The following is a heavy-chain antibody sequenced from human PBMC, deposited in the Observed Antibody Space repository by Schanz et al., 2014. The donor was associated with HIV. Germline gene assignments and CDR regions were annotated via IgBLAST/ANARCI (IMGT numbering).Heavy chain of an antibody. CDR1: GFTFANAW. J-gene: IGHJ6*02. CDR2: IKQDESEK. D-gene: IGHD6-13*01. Sequence: EVQLVESGGDLLKPGGSLRLSCVASGFTFANAWMSWVRQAPGKGLEWVANIKQDESEKYYVDSVKGRFTISRDNAKNSLYLQMNSLRAEDTAVYYCVRDNHDSTWYEGYYYGMDVWGQGTTVTVSS. CDR3: VRDNHDSTWYEGYYYGMDV. V-gene: IGHV3-7*01.